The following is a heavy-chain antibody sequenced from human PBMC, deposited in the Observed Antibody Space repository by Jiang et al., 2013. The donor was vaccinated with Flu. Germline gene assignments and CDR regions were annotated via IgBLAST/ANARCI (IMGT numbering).Heavy chain of an antibody. CDR1: GFTFSSYG. V-gene: IGHV3-33*01. CDR2: IWYDGSNK. Sequence: VQLLESGGGVVQPGRSLRLSCAASGFTFSSYGMHWVRQAPGKGLEWVAVIWYDGSNKYYADSVKGRFTISRDNSKNTLYLQMNSLRAEDTAVYYCARDSGVTAIPXDYWGQGTLVTVSS. D-gene: IGHD2-21*02. J-gene: IGHJ4*02. CDR3: ARDSGVTAIPXDY.